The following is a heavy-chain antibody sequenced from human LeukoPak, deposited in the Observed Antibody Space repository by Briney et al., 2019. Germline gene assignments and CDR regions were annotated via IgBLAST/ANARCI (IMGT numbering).Heavy chain of an antibody. CDR3: AAMTSVTTGDY. D-gene: IGHD4-11*01. Sequence: GGSLRLSCAASGFTFSSYGMHWVRQAPGKGLEWVAFIPYDGSDKFYADSVKGRFTISRDNSKNTLYLQMNSLRAEDTAVYYCAAMTSVTTGDYWGQGTLVTVSS. CDR2: IPYDGSDK. V-gene: IGHV3-30*02. CDR1: GFTFSSYG. J-gene: IGHJ4*02.